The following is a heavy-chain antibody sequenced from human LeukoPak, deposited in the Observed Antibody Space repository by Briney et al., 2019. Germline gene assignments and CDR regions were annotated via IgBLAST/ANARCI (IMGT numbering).Heavy chain of an antibody. J-gene: IGHJ6*03. CDR2: INWNGGST. CDR1: GFTFDDYG. Sequence: PGGSLRLSCAAPGFTFDDYGMSWVRQAPGKGLEWVSGINWNGGSTGYADSVKGRFTISRDNAKNSLYLQMNSLRAEDTALYYCARVGSGYYYYYMDVWGKGTTVTVSS. CDR3: ARVGSGYYYYYMDV. V-gene: IGHV3-20*04. D-gene: IGHD2-15*01.